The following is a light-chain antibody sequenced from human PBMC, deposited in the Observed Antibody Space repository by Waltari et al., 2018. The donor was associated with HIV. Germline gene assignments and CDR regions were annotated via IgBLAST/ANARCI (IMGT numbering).Light chain of an antibody. CDR2: SAS. V-gene: IGKV1-9*01. J-gene: IGKJ5*01. CDR3: QQFNTFSPIT. Sequence: DIQLTQSPSFLSASVGDRVTITCRASQGISSYLAWYQQKPGKAPNLLIYSASTLQSGVPSRFSGSRAGTEFTLTINSLQPEDVATYYCQQFNTFSPITFGQGTRLEIK. CDR1: QGISSY.